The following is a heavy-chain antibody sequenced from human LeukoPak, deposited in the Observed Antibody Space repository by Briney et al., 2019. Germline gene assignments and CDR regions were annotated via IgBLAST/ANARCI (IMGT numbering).Heavy chain of an antibody. D-gene: IGHD3-22*01. V-gene: IGHV1-8*03. CDR3: ARVGGYYPSHWYFDL. CDR1: GYTFTSYD. Sequence: GASVKVSCKASGYTFTSYDINWVRQATGQGLEWMGWMNPNSGNTGYAQKFQGRVTITRNTPISTAYMELRSLRSDDTAVYYCARVGGYYPSHWYFDLWGRGTLVTVSS. J-gene: IGHJ2*01. CDR2: MNPNSGNT.